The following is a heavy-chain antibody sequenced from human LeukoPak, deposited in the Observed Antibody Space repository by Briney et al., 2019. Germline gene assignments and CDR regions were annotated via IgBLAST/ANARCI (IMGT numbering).Heavy chain of an antibody. CDR3: TRGPGSSGGAYVGDY. CDR1: GFTFSNYW. D-gene: IGHD3-22*01. Sequence: GGSLRLSCAASGFTFSNYWMHWVRQVPGKGLVWVSRSDGGGSSTSYADSVKGRFSISRDNAKSILYLQMNSLRAEDTAVYYCTRGPGSSGGAYVGDYWGHGTLVTVSS. V-gene: IGHV3-74*01. J-gene: IGHJ4*01. CDR2: SDGGGSST.